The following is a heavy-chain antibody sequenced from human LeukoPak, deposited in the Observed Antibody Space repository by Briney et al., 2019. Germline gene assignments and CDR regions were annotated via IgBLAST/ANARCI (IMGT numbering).Heavy chain of an antibody. CDR1: GGSFSGYY. V-gene: IGHV4-34*01. D-gene: IGHD3-9*01. CDR2: INHSGST. CDR3: AKCGASGTYYDIPLRFDP. J-gene: IGHJ5*02. Sequence: SETLSLTCAVYGGSFSGYYWSWIRQPPGKGLEWIGEINHSGSTNYNPSLKSRVTISVDTSKNQFSLKLSSVTAADTAMYYCAKCGASGTYYDIPLRFDPWGQGTLVTVSS.